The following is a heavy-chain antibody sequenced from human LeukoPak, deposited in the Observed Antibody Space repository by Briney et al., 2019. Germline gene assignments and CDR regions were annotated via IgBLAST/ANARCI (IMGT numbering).Heavy chain of an antibody. J-gene: IGHJ3*02. V-gene: IGHV5-51*01. D-gene: IGHD1/OR15-1a*01. Sequence: GESLKISCKGSGYIFSTYWIGWVRQMPGKGLEWMGIIYAGDSDTRYSPSFQGQITISADESTTTAFLQWTSLKASDSAMYYCARGLYNWDNEGAFDIWGQGTMVTVSS. CDR3: ARGLYNWDNEGAFDI. CDR2: IYAGDSDT. CDR1: GYIFSTYW.